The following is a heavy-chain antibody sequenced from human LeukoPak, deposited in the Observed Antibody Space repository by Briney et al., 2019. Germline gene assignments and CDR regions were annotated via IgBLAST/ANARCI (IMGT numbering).Heavy chain of an antibody. D-gene: IGHD2-21*02. CDR1: GFTFSTYA. Sequence: GGPLRLSCAASGFTFSTYAMSWVRQAPGKGLEWVSHISDNGASTFYADSVKGRFTISRDNSKNTLYLQMNSLRAEDTAVYYCAKNPNIVVVTAADYWGQGTLVTVSS. J-gene: IGHJ4*02. CDR2: ISDNGAST. V-gene: IGHV3-23*01. CDR3: AKNPNIVVVTAADY.